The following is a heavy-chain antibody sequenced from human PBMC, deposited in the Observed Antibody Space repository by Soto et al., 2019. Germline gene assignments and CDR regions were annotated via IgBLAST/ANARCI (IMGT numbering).Heavy chain of an antibody. V-gene: IGHV3-30*18. D-gene: IGHD3-10*01. CDR3: AKIQYGELFGR. CDR1: RFTFNTYG. CDR2: ISTDGSDE. Sequence: QEQLVESGGGVVQPGRSLRLSCAASRFTFNTYGMDWVSQAPGRRLECVAMISTDGSDEYYADSVKGRFTISRDNSKNTLYLQMNSLRGEDTAVYYCAKIQYGELFGRWGQGTLVTVSS. J-gene: IGHJ5*02.